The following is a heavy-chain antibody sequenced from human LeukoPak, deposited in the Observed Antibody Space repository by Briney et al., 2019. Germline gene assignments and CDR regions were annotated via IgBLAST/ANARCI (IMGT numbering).Heavy chain of an antibody. J-gene: IGHJ3*02. CDR2: INHSGST. CDR3: ARGQVVRAFDI. D-gene: IGHD3-10*01. CDR1: GGSFSGYY. V-gene: IGHV4-34*01. Sequence: PSETLSLTCAVYGGSFSGYYWSWLRQPPGKGLEWIGEINHSGSTNYNPSLKSRVTISVDTSKNQFSLKLSSVTAADTAVYYCARGQVVRAFDIWGQGTMVTVSS.